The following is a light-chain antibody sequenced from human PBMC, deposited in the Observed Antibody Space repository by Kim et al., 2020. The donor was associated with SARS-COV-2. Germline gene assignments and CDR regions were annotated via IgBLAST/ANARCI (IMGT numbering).Light chain of an antibody. CDR2: YDS. Sequence: SYELTQPPSVSVAPGKMARITCGGNNIGSKSVHWYQQKPGQAPVLVIYYDSDRPSGIPERFSGSNSGNTATLTISRVEAGDEADYYCQVWDSSSDHRYVFGTGTKVTVL. V-gene: IGLV3-21*04. J-gene: IGLJ1*01. CDR3: QVWDSSSDHRYV. CDR1: NIGSKS.